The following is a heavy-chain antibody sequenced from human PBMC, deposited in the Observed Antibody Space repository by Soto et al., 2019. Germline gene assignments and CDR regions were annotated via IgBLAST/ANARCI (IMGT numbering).Heavy chain of an antibody. D-gene: IGHD6-19*01. V-gene: IGHV3-23*01. CDR1: GLTFNTYA. Sequence: PGGSLRLSCAASGLTFNTYAMSWVRQAPGKGLEWVSAISDSGGRTYYADSVKGRFTISRDNYKNTLYLQMNSLIAEDTAVYFCAKELVNSGWTYFDCWGQGTLVTVSS. CDR2: ISDSGGRT. J-gene: IGHJ4*02. CDR3: AKELVNSGWTYFDC.